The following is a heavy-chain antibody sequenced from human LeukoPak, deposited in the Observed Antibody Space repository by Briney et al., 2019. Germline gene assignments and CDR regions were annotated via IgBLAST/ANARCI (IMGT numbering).Heavy chain of an antibody. Sequence: PGESLKISCKGYAYRFSSYWIAWVRQMPGKGLEWMGIIHPGDSDTRYSPPFQGQVTISADKSITTAYLQWTSLKASDTAMYYCARDLYYGRTTAPYGMDVWGQGTTVTVSS. V-gene: IGHV5-51*01. J-gene: IGHJ6*02. CDR2: IHPGDSDT. CDR1: AYRFSSYW. CDR3: ARDLYYGRTTAPYGMDV. D-gene: IGHD4-17*01.